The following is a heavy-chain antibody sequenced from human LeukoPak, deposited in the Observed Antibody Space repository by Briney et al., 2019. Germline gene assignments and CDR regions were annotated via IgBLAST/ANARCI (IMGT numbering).Heavy chain of an antibody. CDR2: IGSTGAYI. CDR3: ARDRWELLRSVDY. D-gene: IGHD2-15*01. Sequence: PGGSLRLSCAASGFTFSSYSMNWVRQAPGKGLEWLSSIGSTGAYIFYADSVKGRFTISRDNAKNSLYLQMNSLRAEDTAIYNCARDRWELLRSVDYWGQGTLVTVSS. V-gene: IGHV3-21*01. J-gene: IGHJ4*02. CDR1: GFTFSSYS.